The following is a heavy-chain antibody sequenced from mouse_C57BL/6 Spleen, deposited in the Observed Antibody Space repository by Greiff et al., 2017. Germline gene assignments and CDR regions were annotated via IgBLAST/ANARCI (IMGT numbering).Heavy chain of an antibody. Sequence: VQLKESGPGLVKPSQSLSLTCSVTGYSITSGYYWNWIRQFPGNKLEWMGYISYDGSNNYNPSLKNRISITRDTSKNQFFLKLNSVTTEDTATYYCAREGIKGYFDVWGTGTTVTVSS. V-gene: IGHV3-6*01. J-gene: IGHJ1*03. CDR1: GYSITSGYY. CDR3: AREGIKGYFDV. CDR2: ISYDGSN.